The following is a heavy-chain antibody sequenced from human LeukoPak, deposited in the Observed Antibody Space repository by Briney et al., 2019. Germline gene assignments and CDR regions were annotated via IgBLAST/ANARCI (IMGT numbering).Heavy chain of an antibody. Sequence: GASVKVSCKASGYTFTNYGINWVRQAPGQGLEWMGWISAYSGNTNYAQKLQGRVTMTTDASTSTAYMELRSLRSDDTAMFYCARGSYGNGYAIDYWGQGTLVTVSS. V-gene: IGHV1-18*01. D-gene: IGHD5-12*01. CDR2: ISAYSGNT. J-gene: IGHJ4*02. CDR3: ARGSYGNGYAIDY. CDR1: GYTFTNYG.